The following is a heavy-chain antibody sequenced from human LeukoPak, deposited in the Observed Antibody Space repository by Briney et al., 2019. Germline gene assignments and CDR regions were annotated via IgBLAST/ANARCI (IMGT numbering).Heavy chain of an antibody. D-gene: IGHD1-26*01. CDR2: IYYSGST. CDR3: ARVSGSYYVNWFDP. V-gene: IGHV4-59*08. CDR1: GGSISSYY. J-gene: IGHJ5*02. Sequence: SETLSLTCTVSGGSISSYYWSWIRQPPGKGLEWIGYIYYSGSTNYNPSLKSRVTISVDTSKNQFSLKLSSVTAADTAVYYCARVSGSYYVNWFDPWGQGTLVTVSS.